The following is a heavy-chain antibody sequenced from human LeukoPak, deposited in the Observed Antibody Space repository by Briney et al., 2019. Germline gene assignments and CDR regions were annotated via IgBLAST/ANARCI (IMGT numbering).Heavy chain of an antibody. V-gene: IGHV1-18*01. CDR3: ARDLRGYTYGNFDY. Sequence: ASVKVPCKASGYTFTSYGISWVRQAPGQGPEWMGWISAYNGNTNYAQKLQGRVTMTRDTSTSTAYMELRSLRSDDTAVYYCARDLRGYTYGNFDYWGQGTLVTVSA. D-gene: IGHD5-18*01. J-gene: IGHJ4*02. CDR2: ISAYNGNT. CDR1: GYTFTSYG.